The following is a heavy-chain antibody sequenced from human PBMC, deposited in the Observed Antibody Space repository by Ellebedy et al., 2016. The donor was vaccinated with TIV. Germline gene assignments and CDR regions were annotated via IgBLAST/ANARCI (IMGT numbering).Heavy chain of an antibody. CDR1: GFTFSSYA. D-gene: IGHD3-10*01. CDR2: ISTHGGST. Sequence: PGGSLRLSCSASGFTFSSYAMHWVRQAPGKGLEHLSTISTHGGSTFYVDSVKGRFTISRDNSKNTLYLQMSSLRPKDTAVYYCVKEYGPPSLFDYWGQGTLVTVSS. J-gene: IGHJ4*02. CDR3: VKEYGPPSLFDY. V-gene: IGHV3-64D*06.